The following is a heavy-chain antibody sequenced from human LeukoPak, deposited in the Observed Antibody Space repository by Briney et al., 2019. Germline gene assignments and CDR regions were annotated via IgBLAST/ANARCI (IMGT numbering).Heavy chain of an antibody. CDR1: GFTFSRHA. J-gene: IGHJ4*02. D-gene: IGHD2-15*01. CDR3: AKQDDLMYYFDC. V-gene: IGHV3-23*01. Sequence: GGSLRLSCAASGFTFSRHAMSWVRQVPGKGLEWVSSISGSGGSTYYADSGKGRFTISRDNSKNTLYLQMSSLRAEDTALYYCAKQDDLMYYFDCWGQGTLVTVSS. CDR2: ISGSGGST.